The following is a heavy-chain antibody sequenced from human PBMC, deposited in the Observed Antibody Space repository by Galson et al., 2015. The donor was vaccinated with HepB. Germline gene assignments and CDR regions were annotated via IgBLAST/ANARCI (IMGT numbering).Heavy chain of an antibody. CDR1: GYTFSTYS. J-gene: IGHJ4*02. D-gene: IGHD2-15*01. CDR2: ISAYDGST. V-gene: IGHV1-18*01. Sequence: SVKVSCKASGYTFSTYSIAWVRQAPGEGLEWMGWISAYDGSTTYAQKFQGRVTMTRDTSMSTVYMYLSSLRSEDTAVYYCARDLIGYIDFWGQGTPVTVSS. CDR3: ARDLIGYIDF.